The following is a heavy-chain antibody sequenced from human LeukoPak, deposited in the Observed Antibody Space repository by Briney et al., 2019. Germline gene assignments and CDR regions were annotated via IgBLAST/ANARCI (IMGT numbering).Heavy chain of an antibody. Sequence: GGSLRLSCAASGFTFSGYGMHWVRQAPGKGLGWVAVILYDGSNQYYADSVKGRFTISRDNSENTLYLQMNSLRAEDTAVYYCAKDRGRPRVATTLYYFDYWGQGTLVTVSS. D-gene: IGHD5-12*01. J-gene: IGHJ4*02. V-gene: IGHV3-33*06. CDR2: ILYDGSNQ. CDR3: AKDRGRPRVATTLYYFDY. CDR1: GFTFSGYG.